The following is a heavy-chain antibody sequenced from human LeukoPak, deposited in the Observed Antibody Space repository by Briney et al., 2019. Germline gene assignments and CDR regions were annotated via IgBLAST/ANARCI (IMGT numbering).Heavy chain of an antibody. CDR1: GGSISSYY. V-gene: IGHV4-59*01. CDR3: ARDASGWSYGAFDI. CDR2: IYDSRST. D-gene: IGHD6-19*01. J-gene: IGHJ3*02. Sequence: SETLSLTCTVSGGSISSYYWSWIRQPPGKGLEWIGYIYDSRSTNYNPSLKSRVTISVDTAKNQFSLKLSSVTAADTAVYYCARDASGWSYGAFDIWGQGTMVTVSS.